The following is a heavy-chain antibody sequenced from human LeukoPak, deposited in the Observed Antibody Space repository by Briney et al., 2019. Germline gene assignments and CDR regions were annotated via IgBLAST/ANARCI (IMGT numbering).Heavy chain of an antibody. CDR3: ARHSGSGSYLYYFDY. Sequence: SQTLSLTCTVSGGSISSGDYYWSWIRQPPGKGLEWIGYIYYSGSTYYNPSLKSRVTISVDTSKNQFSLKLSSVTAADTAVYYCARHSGSGSYLYYFDYWGQGTLVTVSS. V-gene: IGHV4-30-4*01. CDR2: IYYSGST. J-gene: IGHJ4*02. CDR1: GGSISSGDYY. D-gene: IGHD1-26*01.